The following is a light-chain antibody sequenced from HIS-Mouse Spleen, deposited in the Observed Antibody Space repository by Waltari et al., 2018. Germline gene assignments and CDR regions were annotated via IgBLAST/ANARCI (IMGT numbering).Light chain of an antibody. V-gene: IGKV3-15*01. J-gene: IGKJ2*01. CDR1: QIVSSN. CDR3: QQYNNWPPT. Sequence: EIVMTQSPATLSVSPGATATLSCRASQIVSSNLAWYQQKPGQAPRLLIYGASTRATGIPARFSGSGSGTEFTLTISSMQSEDFAVYYCQQYNNWPPTFGQGTKLEIK. CDR2: GAS.